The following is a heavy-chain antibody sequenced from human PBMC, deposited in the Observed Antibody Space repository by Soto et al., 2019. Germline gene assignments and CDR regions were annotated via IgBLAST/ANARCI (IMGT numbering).Heavy chain of an antibody. D-gene: IGHD4-17*01. CDR3: AKIRRSDYQGFDY. CDR2: ITWNSGKA. Sequence: EVQLVESGGGLVKPGESLRLSCEVSGFRFDEYAMHWVRQAPGKGLEWVSGITWNSGKAAYADSVKGRFTISRDNAKNSLYLQMNSLRPEDTALYFCAKIRRSDYQGFDYWGRGTLVTVSS. J-gene: IGHJ4*02. CDR1: GFRFDEYA. V-gene: IGHV3-9*01.